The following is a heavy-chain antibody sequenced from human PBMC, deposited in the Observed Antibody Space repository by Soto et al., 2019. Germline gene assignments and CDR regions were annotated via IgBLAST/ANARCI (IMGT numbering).Heavy chain of an antibody. V-gene: IGHV3-30-3*01. J-gene: IGHJ4*02. D-gene: IGHD2-15*01. CDR2: ISYDGTIT. CDR1: GFRFNNYA. Sequence: CAASGFRFNNYAMHWVRQAPGKGLEWMAVISYDGTITYYADSVKVRLTISRDNSKNVLYLQMKSLRVEDTSVYHCARHKDDPRYGQPPLDYWGPGTMVTVSS. CDR3: ARHKDDPRYGQPPLDY.